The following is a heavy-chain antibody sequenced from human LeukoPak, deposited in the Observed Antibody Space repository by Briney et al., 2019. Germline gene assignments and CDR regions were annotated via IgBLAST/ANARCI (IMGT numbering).Heavy chain of an antibody. CDR1: GGTFDNYA. CDR2: IRSKIYGGTT. CDR3: VRYSGDADY. V-gene: IGHV3-49*03. D-gene: IGHD5-12*01. J-gene: IGHJ4*02. Sequence: SGGSLRLSCTAAGGTFDNYAMSWFRKAPGKGLEWVGFIRSKIYGGTTEYAAFVKGRFTISRDDSKSMAYLQMTSLKSEDTAVYYCVRYSGDADYWGQGTLVTVSS.